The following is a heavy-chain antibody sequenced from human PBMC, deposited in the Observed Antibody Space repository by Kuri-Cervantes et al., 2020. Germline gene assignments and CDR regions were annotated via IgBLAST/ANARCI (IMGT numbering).Heavy chain of an antibody. CDR1: GFTVSSNY. J-gene: IGHJ6*02. Sequence: GGSLRLSCAASGFTVSSNYMSWVRQAPGKGLEWVSVIYSGGSTYYADSVKGRFTISRDNSKNTLYLQMNSLRAEDTAVYYCAKEYNTYYYDCVRSISDYYYYGMDVWGQGTTVTVSS. D-gene: IGHD3-3*01. CDR2: IYSGGST. CDR3: AKEYNTYYYDCVRSISDYYYYGMDV. V-gene: IGHV3-53*05.